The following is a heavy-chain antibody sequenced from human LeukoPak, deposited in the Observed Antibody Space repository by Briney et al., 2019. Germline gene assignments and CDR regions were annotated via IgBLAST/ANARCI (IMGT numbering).Heavy chain of an antibody. CDR2: INSDGSST. CDR1: GFTFSSYW. V-gene: IGHV3-74*01. Sequence: PGGSLRLSCAASGFTFSSYWMHWVRQAPGKGLVWVSRINSDGSSTSYADSVKGRFTISGDNAKNTLYLQMNSLRAEDTAVYYCARANYYGSRRAAFDIWGQGTMVTVSS. D-gene: IGHD3-10*01. J-gene: IGHJ3*02. CDR3: ARANYYGSRRAAFDI.